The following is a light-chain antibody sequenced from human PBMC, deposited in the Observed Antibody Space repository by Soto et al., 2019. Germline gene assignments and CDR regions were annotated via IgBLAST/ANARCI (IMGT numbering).Light chain of an antibody. V-gene: IGKV3-20*01. CDR2: GAT. J-gene: IGKJ1*01. CDR3: HQYGRSPRGT. CDR1: QSVTDNY. Sequence: DIVLTQSPGTLSSSPGGRATLSCRASQSVTDNYLAWHQHKPGQAPRLLIYGATSRATGIPDRFSGSGSGTDFTLTISRLEPEDFAMYYCHQYGRSPRGTFGQGTKVEIK.